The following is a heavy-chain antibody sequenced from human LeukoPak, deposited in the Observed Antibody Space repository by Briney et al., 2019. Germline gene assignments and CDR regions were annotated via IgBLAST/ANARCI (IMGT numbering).Heavy chain of an antibody. J-gene: IGHJ6*02. V-gene: IGHV1-46*01. Sequence: ASVKVSCKASGYTFTSYYMHWVRQAPGQGPEWMGIINPSGGSTSYAQKFQGRVTMTRDTSTSTVYMELSSLRSEDTAVYYCARFSYYYGSGSYLDVWGQGTTVTVSS. CDR3: ARFSYYYGSGSYLDV. D-gene: IGHD3-10*01. CDR2: INPSGGST. CDR1: GYTFTSYY.